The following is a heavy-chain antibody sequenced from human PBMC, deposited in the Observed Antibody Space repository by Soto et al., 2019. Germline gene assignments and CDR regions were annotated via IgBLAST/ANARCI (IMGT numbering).Heavy chain of an antibody. CDR1: GGTFSSYT. Sequence: QVQLVQSGAEVKKPGSSVKVSCKASGGTFSSYTIRWVRQAPGQGLEWMGRIIPILGIANYAQKFQGRVTITADKSTSTAYMELSSLRSEDTAVYYCARGPYYYGSGSYYKGPIYYGMDVWGQGTTVTVSS. D-gene: IGHD3-10*01. CDR3: ARGPYYYGSGSYYKGPIYYGMDV. J-gene: IGHJ6*02. CDR2: IIPILGIA. V-gene: IGHV1-69*02.